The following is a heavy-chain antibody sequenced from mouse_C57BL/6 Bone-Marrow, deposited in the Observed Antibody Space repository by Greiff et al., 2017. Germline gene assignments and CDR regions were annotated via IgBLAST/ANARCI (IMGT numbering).Heavy chain of an antibody. V-gene: IGHV1-72*01. Sequence: QVHVKQSGAELVKPGASVKLSCKASGYTFTSYWMHWVKQRPGRGLEWIGRIDPTSGGTKYNEKFKSKATLTVETPSSTAYMQLSSLTSEDSAVYYCARSDYYGSSYVGYWGQGTTLTVSS. CDR2: IDPTSGGT. D-gene: IGHD1-1*01. CDR1: GYTFTSYW. J-gene: IGHJ2*01. CDR3: ARSDYYGSSYVGY.